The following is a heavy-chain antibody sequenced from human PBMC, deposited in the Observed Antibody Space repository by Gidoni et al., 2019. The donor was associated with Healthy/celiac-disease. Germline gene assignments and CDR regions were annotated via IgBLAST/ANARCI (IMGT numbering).Heavy chain of an antibody. V-gene: IGHV3-49*05. D-gene: IGHD4-4*01. CDR3: TSSLQTVPPDY. Sequence: EVQLVESGGGLVKPGRSLRLSCTASGFTFGDYAMSWFRQDPGKGRECVGFIRSKAYGGTTEYAASVKGRFTISRDDTKSIAYMQMNSLKTEDTAVYYCTSSLQTVPPDYWGQGTLVTVSS. CDR2: IRSKAYGGTT. CDR1: GFTFGDYA. J-gene: IGHJ4*02.